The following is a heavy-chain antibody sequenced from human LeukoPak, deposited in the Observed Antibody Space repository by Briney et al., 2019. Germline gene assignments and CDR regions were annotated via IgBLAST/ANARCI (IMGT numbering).Heavy chain of an antibody. Sequence: ASVKGSCKASGYTFTGYYMHWVRQAPAQGLECMGWINPNSGGTNYAQKFQGRVTMTRDTSINTAYMELSRLTSDDTAVYCCARGPINTHAFDIWSQGTMVTVSS. J-gene: IGHJ3*02. CDR3: ARGPINTHAFDI. CDR1: GYTFTGYY. V-gene: IGHV1-2*02. CDR2: INPNSGGT.